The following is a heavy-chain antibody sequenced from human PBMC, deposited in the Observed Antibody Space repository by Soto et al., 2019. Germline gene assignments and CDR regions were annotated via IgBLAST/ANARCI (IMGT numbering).Heavy chain of an antibody. Sequence: QVQLQESGPGLVKPSETLSLTCTVSGGSISSYYWSWIRQPPGKGLEWIGYIYYSGSTNYNPSLKXRVTISVAPSQNQFSLKLSSVTAAATAVYYCARRYGRNFDYWGQGTLVTVSS. CDR2: IYYSGST. V-gene: IGHV4-59*12. CDR3: ARRYGRNFDY. D-gene: IGHD1-20*01. J-gene: IGHJ4*02. CDR1: GGSISSYY.